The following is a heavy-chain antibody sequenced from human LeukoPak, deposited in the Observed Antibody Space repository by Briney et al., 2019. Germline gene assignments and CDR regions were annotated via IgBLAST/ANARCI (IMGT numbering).Heavy chain of an antibody. Sequence: ASVKVSCKASGYTFTGYYMHWVRQAPGQGLEWMGWINPNSGGTNYAQKFQGRVTMTRDTSISTAYMELSRLRSDDTAVYYCAREITTVVTPRDDYWGQGTLVTVSS. CDR3: AREITTVVTPRDDY. J-gene: IGHJ4*02. D-gene: IGHD4-23*01. CDR2: INPNSGGT. V-gene: IGHV1-2*02. CDR1: GYTFTGYY.